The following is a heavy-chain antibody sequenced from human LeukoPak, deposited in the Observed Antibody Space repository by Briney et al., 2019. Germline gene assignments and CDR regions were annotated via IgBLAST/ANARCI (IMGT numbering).Heavy chain of an antibody. D-gene: IGHD3-22*01. CDR1: GFTFSNYG. Sequence: QPGGTLRLSCAASGFTFSNYGLSWVRQAPGKGLEWVSGITGSGGSTYYADSVKGRFTISRDNSKNTLYLQMNSLRAEDTAVYYCAKGLFSSGYSYYFDYWGQGTLVTVSS. CDR3: AKGLFSSGYSYYFDY. J-gene: IGHJ4*02. CDR2: ITGSGGST. V-gene: IGHV3-23*01.